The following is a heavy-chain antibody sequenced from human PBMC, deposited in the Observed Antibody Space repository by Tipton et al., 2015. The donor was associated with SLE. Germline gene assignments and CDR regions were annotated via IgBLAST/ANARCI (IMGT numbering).Heavy chain of an antibody. Sequence: SLRLSCAASGFTFDDYTMHWARQAPGKGLEWVSLISWDVSSTYYADSVKGRFTISRDNSKNSLYLQMNSLRTEDTALYYCARATHSSGWYIDLWGRGTLVTVSS. V-gene: IGHV3-43*01. J-gene: IGHJ2*01. D-gene: IGHD6-19*01. CDR3: ARATHSSGWYIDL. CDR2: ISWDVSST. CDR1: GFTFDDYT.